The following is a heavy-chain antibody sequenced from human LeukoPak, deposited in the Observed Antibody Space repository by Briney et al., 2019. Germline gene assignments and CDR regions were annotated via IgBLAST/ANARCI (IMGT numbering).Heavy chain of an antibody. CDR1: GGSFSGYY. CDR3: ARGSKYSGYAKGVFDY. V-gene: IGHV4-34*01. D-gene: IGHD5-12*01. Sequence: PETLSLTCAVYGGSFSGYYWSWIRQPPGKGLEWIGEISHSGSTNYNPSLKSRVTISVDTSKNQFSLKLSSVTAADTAVYYCARGSKYSGYAKGVFDYWGQGTLVTVSS. CDR2: ISHSGST. J-gene: IGHJ4*02.